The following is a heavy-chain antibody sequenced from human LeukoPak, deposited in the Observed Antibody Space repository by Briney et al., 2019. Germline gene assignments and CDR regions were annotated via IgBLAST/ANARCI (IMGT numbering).Heavy chain of an antibody. CDR1: GFTFSSYG. D-gene: IGHD2-2*01. Sequence: GGSLRLSCAASGFTFSSYGMHWVRQAPGKGLEWVAVIWCDGSNKYYADSVKGRFTISRDNSKNTLYLQMNSLRAEDTAVYYCARDRYCSSTSCYGMDVWGQGTTVTVSS. CDR3: ARDRYCSSTSCYGMDV. J-gene: IGHJ6*02. V-gene: IGHV3-33*01. CDR2: IWCDGSNK.